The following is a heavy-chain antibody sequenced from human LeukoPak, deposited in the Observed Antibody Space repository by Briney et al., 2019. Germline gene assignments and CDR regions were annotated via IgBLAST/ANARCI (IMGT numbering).Heavy chain of an antibody. J-gene: IGHJ4*02. V-gene: IGHV4-59*08. Sequence: SETLSLTCTVSGGSISSYYWSWIRQPPGKGLEWIGEINHSGSTNYNPSLKSRVTISVDTSKNQFSLKLSSVTAADTAVYYCARLVRFWSGYYTDYWGQGTLVTVSS. CDR1: GGSISSYY. CDR3: ARLVRFWSGYYTDY. CDR2: INHSGST. D-gene: IGHD3-3*01.